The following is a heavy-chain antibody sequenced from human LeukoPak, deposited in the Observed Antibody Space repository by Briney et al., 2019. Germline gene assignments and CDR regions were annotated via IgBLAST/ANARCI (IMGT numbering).Heavy chain of an antibody. V-gene: IGHV4-39*01. J-gene: IGHJ4*02. CDR3: ARRRSYGEEFDY. D-gene: IGHD5-18*01. CDR2: IWNSGST. CDR1: GGSISGSSYY. Sequence: SETLSLTCTVSGGSISGSSYYWGWIRQPPGKGLEWISSIWNSGSTYYNPSLKSRVTISVDTSKNEFSLKLSSVTAADTAVYYCARRRSYGEEFDYWGQGTLVTVSS.